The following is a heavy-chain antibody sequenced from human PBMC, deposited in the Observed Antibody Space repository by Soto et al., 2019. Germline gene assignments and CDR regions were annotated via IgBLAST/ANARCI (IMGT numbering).Heavy chain of an antibody. V-gene: IGHV3-15*01. CDR1: GFTFSDYY. D-gene: IGHD3-9*01. CDR3: TTDSESPPYYVILTGYAFDI. J-gene: IGHJ3*02. Sequence: PGGSLRLSCAASGFTFSDYYMSWISQAPGKGLEWVGRIKSKTDGGTKDYAAPVQGRFTISRDDSKNTLYLQMNSLKTEDTAVYYCTTDSESPPYYVILTGYAFDIWGQGTMVTVSS. CDR2: IKSKTDGGTK.